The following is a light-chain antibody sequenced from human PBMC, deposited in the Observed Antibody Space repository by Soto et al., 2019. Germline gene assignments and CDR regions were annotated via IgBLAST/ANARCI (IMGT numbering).Light chain of an antibody. J-gene: IGLJ3*02. V-gene: IGLV4-60*02. CDR1: SXXSSYI. Sequence: QPVLTQSSSASASLGSSVKLTCTLSSXXSSYIIAWHQQQPGKAPRYLMKLEGSGSYNKGSGVPDRFSGSSSGADRYLTISNLQXEDEADYYCETWDSNTRVFGGGTKLTVL. CDR3: ETWDSNTRV. CDR2: LEGSGSY.